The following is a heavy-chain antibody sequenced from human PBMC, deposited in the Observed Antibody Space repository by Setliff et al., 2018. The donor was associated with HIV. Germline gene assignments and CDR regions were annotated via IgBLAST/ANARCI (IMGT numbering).Heavy chain of an antibody. CDR3: ARHGLLWFGAGYNWFDP. Sequence: SETLSLTCIVSGASISSNTWSWIRQAPGKGLQWIGFIYNSVTTNYNPSLKSRVTISVDTSKNQFSLKLSSVTAADTAVYYCARHGLLWFGAGYNWFDPWGQGTLVTVSS. V-gene: IGHV4-59*08. CDR2: IYNSVTT. D-gene: IGHD3-10*01. CDR1: GASISSNT. J-gene: IGHJ5*02.